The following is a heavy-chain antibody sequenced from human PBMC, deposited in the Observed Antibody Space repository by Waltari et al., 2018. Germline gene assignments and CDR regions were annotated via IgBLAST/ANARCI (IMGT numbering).Heavy chain of an antibody. J-gene: IGHJ3*01. CDR3: AKRIVGGPFDV. D-gene: IGHD1-26*01. CDR2: ISPIYGTP. V-gene: IGHV1-69*12. Sequence: QVHLVQSAAEVRKPGSSVKVSCEASGGTFGTYAISWVRQAPGQWLEWMGGISPIYGTPNYAQKFQGRVNVAADELTTTAYMELSSLRSDDTAVYYCAKRIVGGPFDVWGQGTMVTVSS. CDR1: GGTFGTYA.